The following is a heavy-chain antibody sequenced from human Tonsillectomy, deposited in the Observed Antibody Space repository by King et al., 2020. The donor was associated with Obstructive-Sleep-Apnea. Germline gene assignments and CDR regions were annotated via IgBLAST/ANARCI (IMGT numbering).Heavy chain of an antibody. CDR1: GFTFSSYS. CDR2: ISSSSSTI. Sequence: VQLVESGGGLVQPGGSLRLSCAASGFTFSSYSMNWVRQAPGKGLEWVSYISSSSSTIYYADSVKGRFTISRDNAKNSLYLQMNSLRAEDTAVYYCARNWGSDYYYGMDVWGQGTTVNVSS. D-gene: IGHD7-27*01. V-gene: IGHV3-48*04. J-gene: IGHJ6*02. CDR3: ARNWGSDYYYGMDV.